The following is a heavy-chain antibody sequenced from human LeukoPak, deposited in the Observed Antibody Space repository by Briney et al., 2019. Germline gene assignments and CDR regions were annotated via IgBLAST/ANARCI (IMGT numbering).Heavy chain of an antibody. CDR3: ARIVRGVISPDDAFDI. V-gene: IGHV4-59*01. J-gene: IGHJ3*02. D-gene: IGHD3-10*01. CDR2: IYYSGST. CDR1: GGSISSYY. Sequence: SETLSLTCTVSGGSISSYYWSWIRQPPGKGLEWIGYIYYSGSTNYNPSLKSRVTISVDTSKNQFSLKLITVTAADTAVYYCARIVRGVISPDDAFDIWGQGTMVTVSS.